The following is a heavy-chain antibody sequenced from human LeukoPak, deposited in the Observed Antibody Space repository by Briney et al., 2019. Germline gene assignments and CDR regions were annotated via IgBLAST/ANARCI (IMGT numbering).Heavy chain of an antibody. J-gene: IGHJ4*02. CDR2: IYTSGST. CDR1: GGSISSYY. CDR3: ARSPLRYGSATTFDY. Sequence: PSETLSLTCTVSGGSISSYYWSWIRQPAGRGLEWIGRIYTSGSTNYNPSLKSRVTMSVDTSKNQFSLKLSSVTAADTAVYYCARSPLRYGSATTFDYWGQGTLVTVSS. V-gene: IGHV4-4*07. D-gene: IGHD3-10*01.